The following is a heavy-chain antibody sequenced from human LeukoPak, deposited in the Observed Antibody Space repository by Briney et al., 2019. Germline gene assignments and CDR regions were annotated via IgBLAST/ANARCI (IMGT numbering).Heavy chain of an antibody. J-gene: IGHJ4*02. CDR1: SGSFSGYY. Sequence: SETLSLTCAVYSGSFSGYYWSWIRQPPGKGLEWIGEINHSGSTNYNPSLKSRVTISVDRSKNQFSLKLSSVTAADTAVYYCARYGDYVKVFDYWGQGTLVTVSS. D-gene: IGHD4-17*01. CDR3: ARYGDYVKVFDY. CDR2: INHSGST. V-gene: IGHV4-34*01.